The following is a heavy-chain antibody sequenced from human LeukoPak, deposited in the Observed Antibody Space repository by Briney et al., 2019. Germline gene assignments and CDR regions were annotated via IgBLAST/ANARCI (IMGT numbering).Heavy chain of an antibody. D-gene: IGHD3-3*01. V-gene: IGHV4-34*01. Sequence: PSETLSLTCAVYGGSFSGYYWSWIRQPPGKGLEWIGEINHSGSTNYNPSLKSRVTISVDTSKNQFSLKLSPVTAADTAVYYCARDWHYDFWSGYYTHYYYYYYMDVWGKGTTVTVSS. CDR1: GGSFSGYY. CDR2: INHSGST. CDR3: ARDWHYDFWSGYYTHYYYYYYMDV. J-gene: IGHJ6*03.